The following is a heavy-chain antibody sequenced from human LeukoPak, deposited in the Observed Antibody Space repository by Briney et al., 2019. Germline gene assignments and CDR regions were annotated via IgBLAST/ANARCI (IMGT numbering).Heavy chain of an antibody. J-gene: IGHJ5*02. D-gene: IGHD1-1*01. CDR1: GGSISTYY. CDR3: ARGGFLDPFDP. V-gene: IGHV4-59*01. CDR2: IYYSGST. Sequence: PSETLSLTCTVSGGSISTYYWSWIRQPPGKGLEWIGYIYYSGSTKYNPSLKSRVTISVDPFKNQFSLKLRSVAAADTAAYYCARGGFLDPFDPWGRGTLVTVSS.